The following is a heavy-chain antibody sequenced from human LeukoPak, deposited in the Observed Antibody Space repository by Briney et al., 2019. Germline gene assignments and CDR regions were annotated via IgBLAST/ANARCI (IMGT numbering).Heavy chain of an antibody. J-gene: IGHJ4*02. CDR3: ARSTAYWYSSGWSFDY. D-gene: IGHD6-19*01. V-gene: IGHV1-18*01. CDR2: ISAYNGNT. CDR1: GYTFTSYG. Sequence: ASVKVSCKASGYTFTSYGISWVRQAPGQGLEWMGWISAYNGNTNYAQKLQGRVTMTTHTSTSTAYMELRSLRSDDTAVYYCARSTAYWYSSGWSFDYWGQGTLVTVSS.